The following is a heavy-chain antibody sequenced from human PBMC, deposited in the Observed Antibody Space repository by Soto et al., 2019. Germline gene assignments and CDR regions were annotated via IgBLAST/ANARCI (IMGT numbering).Heavy chain of an antibody. Sequence: EVHLVESGGGLVQPGGPLRLSCAASGFTFRSYWLSWVRQAPGRGLEWVANINQDGSEKYYVDSVKGRFTISRDNAENSLFLQVNSLRAEDTAVYYCARDGVEAGLYLDNWGQGTLLTVSS. CDR2: INQDGSEK. CDR3: ARDGVEAGLYLDN. J-gene: IGHJ4*02. CDR1: GFTFRSYW. V-gene: IGHV3-7*01. D-gene: IGHD6-19*01.